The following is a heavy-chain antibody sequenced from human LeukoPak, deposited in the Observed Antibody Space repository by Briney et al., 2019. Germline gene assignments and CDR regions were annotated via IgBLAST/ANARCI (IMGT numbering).Heavy chain of an antibody. CDR1: GFTFNNYC. J-gene: IGHJ4*02. V-gene: IGHV3-7*03. CDR3: AREDYYNSRGYYSGRLFDY. CDR2: INLDGSNK. D-gene: IGHD3-22*01. Sequence: GGSLRLSCAASGFTFNNYCMSWVRQAPGKGLEWVGNINLDGSNKHYGDSVKGRFTISRDNAKNSLYLQMNSLRAEDTAVYYCAREDYYNSRGYYSGRLFDYWGERTLGTVSS.